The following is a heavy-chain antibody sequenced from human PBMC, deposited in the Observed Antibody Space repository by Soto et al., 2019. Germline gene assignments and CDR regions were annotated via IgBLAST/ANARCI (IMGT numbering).Heavy chain of an antibody. CDR1: GFTFRNYA. V-gene: IGHV3-23*01. Sequence: PGGSLRLSCTASGFTFRNYAMSWVRQAPGKGLEWVSTFSSGGGGTYYADSVKGRFTISRDNSKNTLSLQMNSLRAEDTAVYYFTKANRYCSGANCFTFDYWGLGTLVTVSS. CDR2: FSSGGGGT. CDR3: TKANRYCSGANCFTFDY. J-gene: IGHJ4*02. D-gene: IGHD2-15*01.